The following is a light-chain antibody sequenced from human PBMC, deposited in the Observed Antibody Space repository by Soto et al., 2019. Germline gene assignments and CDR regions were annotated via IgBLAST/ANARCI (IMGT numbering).Light chain of an antibody. V-gene: IGLV1-40*01. Sequence: QLVLTQPPSVSGAPGQRVTISCTGSSSNIGAGYDVHWYQQLPGTAPKLLIYGNSNRPSGVPDRFSGSKSGTSAPLAITGLQAEDEADYYCQSYDSSLSGFYVFGTGTKVTVL. CDR3: QSYDSSLSGFYV. J-gene: IGLJ1*01. CDR2: GNS. CDR1: SSNIGAGYD.